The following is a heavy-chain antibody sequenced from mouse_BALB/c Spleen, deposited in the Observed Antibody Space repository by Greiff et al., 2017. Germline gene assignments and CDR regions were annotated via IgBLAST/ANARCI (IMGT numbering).Heavy chain of an antibody. J-gene: IGHJ2*01. Sequence: EVQLQESGAELVRPGALVKLSCKASGFNIKAYYMHWVKQRPEQGLEWIGWVDPENGNTIYDPKFQGKASITADTSSNTAYLQLSSLTSEDTAVYYCARGFTVPTPDYWGQGTTLTVSS. CDR1: GFNIKAYY. V-gene: IGHV14-1*02. CDR2: VDPENGNT. D-gene: IGHD1-1*01. CDR3: ARGFTVPTPDY.